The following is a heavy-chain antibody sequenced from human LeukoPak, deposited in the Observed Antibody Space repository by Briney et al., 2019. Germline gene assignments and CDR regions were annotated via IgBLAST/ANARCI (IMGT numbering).Heavy chain of an antibody. CDR1: GFTFSSYW. V-gene: IGHV3-7*01. CDR2: IKQDGSEK. CDR3: ARTLDCSSTSCYFGPHHDAFDI. Sequence: PGGSLRLSCAASGFTFSSYWMSWVRQAPGKGLEWVANIKQDGSEKYYVDPVKGRFTISRDNAKNSLYLQMNSLRAEDTAVYYCARTLDCSSTSCYFGPHHDAFDIWGQGTMVTVSS. D-gene: IGHD2-2*01. J-gene: IGHJ3*02.